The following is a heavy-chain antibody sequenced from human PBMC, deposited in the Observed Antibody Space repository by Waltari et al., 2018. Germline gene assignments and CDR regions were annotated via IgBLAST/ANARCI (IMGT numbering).Heavy chain of an antibody. CDR1: GFTFRRFW. CDR2: IGPDGSDK. J-gene: IGHJ4*02. D-gene: IGHD1-1*01. V-gene: IGHV3-7*01. Sequence: EAQLVQSGGGLVQTGGSLTPPCAALGFTFRRFWMTWIRQAPGQGLQWVAHIGPDGSDKYYVDSVKGRFTISRDNAENSLLLQMSSLRVEDTALYYCVGWNDPINSWGQGTLVAVSS. CDR3: VGWNDPINS.